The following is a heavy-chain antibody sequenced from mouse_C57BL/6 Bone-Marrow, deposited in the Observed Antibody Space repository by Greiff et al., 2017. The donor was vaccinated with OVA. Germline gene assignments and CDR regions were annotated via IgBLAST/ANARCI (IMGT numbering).Heavy chain of an antibody. CDR2: IDPSDSYT. J-gene: IGHJ2*01. D-gene: IGHD1-1*01. V-gene: IGHV1-59*01. CDR1: GYTFTSYW. Sequence: VQLQQPGAELVRPGTSVKLSCKASGYTFTSYWMHWVKQRPGQGLEWIGVIDPSDSYTNYNPKFYGQATLTVDTSSSTAYMQLSSLTSEDSAVYYCARWGLRTVVAPFDYWGKGTTLTVSS. CDR3: ARWGLRTVVAPFDY.